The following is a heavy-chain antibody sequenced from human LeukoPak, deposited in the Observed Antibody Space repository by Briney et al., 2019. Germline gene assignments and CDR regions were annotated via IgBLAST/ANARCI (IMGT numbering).Heavy chain of an antibody. D-gene: IGHD3-22*01. CDR1: GFTFSSYA. J-gene: IGHJ4*02. V-gene: IGHV3-30*04. Sequence: PGRSLRLSCAASGFTFSSYAMHWVRQAPCKGLEWVAVISYDGSNKYYADSVKGRFTISRDNSKNMLYLQMNSLRAEDTAVYYCARDAYYYDSSGYYGMGYFDYWGQGTLVTVSS. CDR3: ARDAYYYDSSGYYGMGYFDY. CDR2: ISYDGSNK.